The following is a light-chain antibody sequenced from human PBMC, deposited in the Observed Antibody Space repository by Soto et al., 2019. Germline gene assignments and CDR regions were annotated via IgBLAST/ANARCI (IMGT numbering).Light chain of an antibody. Sequence: IRMTQPPSTLSASVGDSVPITCRASQSISSWLAWYQQKPGKAPKLLIYAASTLQSGVPSRFSGSGSGTDFTLTISCLQSEDFATYYCQQYYSYPRTFGQGTKVDIK. CDR3: QQYYSYPRT. CDR1: QSISSW. V-gene: IGKV1-5*01. J-gene: IGKJ1*01. CDR2: AAS.